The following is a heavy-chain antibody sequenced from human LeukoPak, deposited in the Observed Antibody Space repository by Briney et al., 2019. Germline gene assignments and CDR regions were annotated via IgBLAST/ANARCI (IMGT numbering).Heavy chain of an antibody. CDR3: ARDVYYYDSSGPSEGDY. CDR1: GFTFDDYG. Sequence: PGGSLRLSCAASGFTFDDYGMSWVRQAPGKGLEWVSYISSSGSTIYYADSVKGRFTISRDNAKNSLYLQMNSLRAEDTAVYYCARDVYYYDSSGPSEGDYWGQGTLVTVSS. J-gene: IGHJ4*02. V-gene: IGHV3-48*03. CDR2: ISSSGSTI. D-gene: IGHD3-22*01.